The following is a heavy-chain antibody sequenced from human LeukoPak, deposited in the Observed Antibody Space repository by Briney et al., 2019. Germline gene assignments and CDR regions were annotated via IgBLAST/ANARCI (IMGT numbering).Heavy chain of an antibody. CDR3: ARTLIAAAGIFDY. D-gene: IGHD6-13*01. V-gene: IGHV4-34*01. CDR1: GGSFSGYY. J-gene: IGHJ4*02. Sequence: PSETLSLTCAVYGGSFSGYYLSWIRQPRGKGLEWIGEINHSGSTNYNPSLKSRVTISVDTSKNQFSLKLSSVTAADTAVYYCARTLIAAAGIFDYWGQGTLVTVSS. CDR2: INHSGST.